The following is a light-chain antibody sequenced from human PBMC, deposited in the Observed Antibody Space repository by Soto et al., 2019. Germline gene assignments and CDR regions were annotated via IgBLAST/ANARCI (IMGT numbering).Light chain of an antibody. CDR3: QQYGSSPLT. Sequence: IRLTQSPGTMSLSPGERATLSCRASQSVSSSYLAWYQQKPGQAPRLLIYGASSRATGIPDRFSGSGSGTDFTLTISRLEPEDFAVYYCQQYGSSPLTFGGGTKV. V-gene: IGKV3-20*01. CDR2: GAS. J-gene: IGKJ4*01. CDR1: QSVSSSY.